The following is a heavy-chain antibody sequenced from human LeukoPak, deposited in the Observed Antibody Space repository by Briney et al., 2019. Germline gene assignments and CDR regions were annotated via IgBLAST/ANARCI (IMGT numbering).Heavy chain of an antibody. V-gene: IGHV4-59*12. CDR3: ARDQYRGRFDY. J-gene: IGHJ4*02. CDR2: VYYSGNP. D-gene: IGHD1-26*01. CDR1: GGSITSYY. Sequence: SETLSLTCSVSGGSITSYYWSWIRQPPGKGLECVGYVYYSGNPEYNPSLKSRVTISIDTSKNQFSLKLTSVTAADPAVYYRARDQYRGRFDYWGQGTLVSVSS.